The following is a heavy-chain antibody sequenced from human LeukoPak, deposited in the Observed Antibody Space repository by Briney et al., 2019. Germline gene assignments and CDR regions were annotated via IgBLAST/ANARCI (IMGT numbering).Heavy chain of an antibody. V-gene: IGHV3-48*04. CDR1: GFTFSSSS. J-gene: IGHJ4*02. CDR2: ISSSSSTI. D-gene: IGHD3-16*01. Sequence: GGSLRLSCVASGFTFSSSSMNWVRQAPGKGLEWVSYISSSSSTIYYADSVKGRFTISRDNAKNSLYLQMNSLRAEDTAVYYCARESPGRGGEIIPFDYWGQGTLVTVSS. CDR3: ARESPGRGGEIIPFDY.